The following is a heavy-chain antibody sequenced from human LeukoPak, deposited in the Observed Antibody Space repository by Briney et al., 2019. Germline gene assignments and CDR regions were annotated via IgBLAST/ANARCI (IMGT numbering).Heavy chain of an antibody. V-gene: IGHV4-30-4*01. J-gene: IGHJ3*02. CDR1: GGSISSGDYY. Sequence: SETLSLTCTVSGGSISSGDYYWSWIRQPPGKGLEWIGYIYYSGSTYYNPSLKSRVTISVDRSKNQFSLKLSSVTAADTAVYYCARDGYSPGAFDIWGQGTMVTVSS. D-gene: IGHD5-24*01. CDR3: ARDGYSPGAFDI. CDR2: IYYSGST.